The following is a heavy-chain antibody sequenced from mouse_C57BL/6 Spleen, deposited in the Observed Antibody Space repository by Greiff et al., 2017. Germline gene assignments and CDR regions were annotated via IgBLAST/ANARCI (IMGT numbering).Heavy chain of an antibody. CDR3: TTTVVASYSDY. CDR1: GFNIKDDY. V-gene: IGHV14-4*01. Sequence: EVHLVESGAELVRPGASVKLSCTASGFNIKDDYMHWVKQRPEQGLEWIGWIDPENGDTEYASKFQGKATITADTSSNTAYLQLSSLTSEDTAVYYCTTTVVASYSDYWGQGTTLTVSS. CDR2: IDPENGDT. D-gene: IGHD1-1*01. J-gene: IGHJ2*01.